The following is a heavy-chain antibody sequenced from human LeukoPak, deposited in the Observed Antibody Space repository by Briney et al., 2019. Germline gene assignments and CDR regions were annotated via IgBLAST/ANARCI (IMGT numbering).Heavy chain of an antibody. CDR3: ARGVVPAANNNWFDP. D-gene: IGHD2-2*01. J-gene: IGHJ5*02. CDR2: ISSSSSYI. CDR1: GFTFSTYS. Sequence: GGSLRLSCAASGFTFSTYSMNWVRQAPGKGLEWVSSISSSSSYIYYADSVKGRFTISRDNAKNSLYLQMNSLRAEDTAVYYCARGVVPAANNNWFDPWGQGTLVTVSS. V-gene: IGHV3-21*04.